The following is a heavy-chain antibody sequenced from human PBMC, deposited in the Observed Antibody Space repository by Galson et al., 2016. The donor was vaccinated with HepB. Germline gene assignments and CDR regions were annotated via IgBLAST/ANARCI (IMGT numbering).Heavy chain of an antibody. CDR3: ARDRGSAWYADY. J-gene: IGHJ4*02. D-gene: IGHD6-19*01. Sequence: SVKVSCKASGYSFTTYGITWVRQAPGQGLEWMGWISAYNGNTIYAQKLQGRAIMTTDTSTSTAYMELRSLRSDDTAIYYCARDRGSAWYADYWGQGTLVTVSS. V-gene: IGHV1-18*04. CDR1: GYSFTTYG. CDR2: ISAYNGNT.